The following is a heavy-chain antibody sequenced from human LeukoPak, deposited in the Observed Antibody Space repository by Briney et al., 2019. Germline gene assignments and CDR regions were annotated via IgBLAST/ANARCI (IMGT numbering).Heavy chain of an antibody. V-gene: IGHV4-61*01. J-gene: IGHJ5*02. CDR2: IYYSGST. CDR3: ARGVGLGYCSGGSCRPNWFDP. Sequence: SETLSLTCTVSGGSVSSGSYYWSWIRQPPGKGLEWIGYIYYSGSTNYNPSLKSRVTISVDTSKNQFSPKLSSVTAADTAVYYCARGVGLGYCSGGSCRPNWFDPWGQGTLVTVSS. D-gene: IGHD2-15*01. CDR1: GGSVSSGSYY.